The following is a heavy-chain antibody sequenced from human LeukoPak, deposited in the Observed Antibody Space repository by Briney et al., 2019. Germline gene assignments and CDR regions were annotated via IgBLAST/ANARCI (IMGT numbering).Heavy chain of an antibody. D-gene: IGHD2-2*01. CDR2: INSDGSTT. V-gene: IGHV3-74*01. CDR3: TKDDDSTSYYFDY. CDR1: GFTFSSYW. Sequence: PGGSLRLSCAASGFTFSSYWMYWVRQAPGKGPVWVSRINSDGSTTSYADSVKGRFTISRDNAKNTLYLQMNSLRAEDTAVYYCTKDDDSTSYYFDYWGQGTLVTVSS. J-gene: IGHJ4*02.